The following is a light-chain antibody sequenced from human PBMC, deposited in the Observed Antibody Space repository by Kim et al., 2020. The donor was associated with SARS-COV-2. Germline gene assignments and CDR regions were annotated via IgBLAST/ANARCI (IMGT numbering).Light chain of an antibody. CDR1: QSVSSNY. Sequence: EIVLTQSPGTLSLSPGGRATLSCRASQSVSSNYLAWYQQKPGQAPRLLIYGASSRATDIPDRFSGSGSGTDFTLTISRLEPEDFAVYYCQQYAGSPPWTFGQGTKVDIK. CDR2: GAS. CDR3: QQYAGSPPWT. J-gene: IGKJ1*01. V-gene: IGKV3-20*01.